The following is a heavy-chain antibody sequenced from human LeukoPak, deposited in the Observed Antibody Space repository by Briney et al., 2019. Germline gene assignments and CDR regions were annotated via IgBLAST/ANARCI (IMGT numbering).Heavy chain of an antibody. CDR1: GFTFSSYW. CDR3: APDYGSGSLDY. J-gene: IGHJ4*02. Sequence: GGSLRLSCAASGFTFSSYWMHWVRQAPGKGLVWVSRINSDGSSTSYADSVKGRFTISRDNAKNTLYLQMDSLRAEDTAVYYCAPDYGSGSLDYWGQGTLVTVSS. CDR2: INSDGSST. D-gene: IGHD3-10*01. V-gene: IGHV3-74*01.